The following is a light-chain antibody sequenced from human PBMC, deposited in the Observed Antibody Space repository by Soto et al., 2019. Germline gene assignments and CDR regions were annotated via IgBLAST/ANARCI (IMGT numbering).Light chain of an antibody. Sequence: DIQMTQSPPTLSTSVGDRVNLTCRASQSIRTWLAWYQQKPGKAPELLIYESSILQTGLPSRFSGSGSGTEFTLTISSRQPDDFATYYCQQYKSFAYTFGQGTKLEI. CDR3: QQYKSFAYT. CDR2: ESS. V-gene: IGKV1-5*03. J-gene: IGKJ2*01. CDR1: QSIRTW.